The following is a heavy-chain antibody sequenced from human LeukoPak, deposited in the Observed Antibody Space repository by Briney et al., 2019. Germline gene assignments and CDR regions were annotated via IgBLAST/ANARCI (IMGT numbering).Heavy chain of an antibody. CDR3: AGAIARVFNWLEP. V-gene: IGHV1-69*05. Sequence: SVKVSCKASGGTFSSYAISWVRQAPGQGLEGMGGIIPIFGTSNYAQKFQGRVTITRDTSATTVYMELRSLRSEDTAVYYCAGAIARVFNWLEPWAQGPLVTVSS. D-gene: IGHD6-13*01. CDR1: GGTFSSYA. CDR2: IIPIFGTS. J-gene: IGHJ5*02.